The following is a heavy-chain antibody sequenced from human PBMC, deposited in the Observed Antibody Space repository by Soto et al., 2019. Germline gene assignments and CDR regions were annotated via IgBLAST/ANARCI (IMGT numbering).Heavy chain of an antibody. D-gene: IGHD1-7*01. V-gene: IGHV3-23*01. J-gene: IGHJ4*02. CDR1: GFTFSSTA. CDR3: AKDVIRTGTKPRYGF. Sequence: GVSLRLSCAASGFTFSSTAMSWVRQAPGKGLEWVSAISGSGGSTYYADSVKGRFTISRDNSKNTLYLQMNSLRAEDTAVYYCAKDVIRTGTKPRYGFWGQGTLVTVSS. CDR2: ISGSGGST.